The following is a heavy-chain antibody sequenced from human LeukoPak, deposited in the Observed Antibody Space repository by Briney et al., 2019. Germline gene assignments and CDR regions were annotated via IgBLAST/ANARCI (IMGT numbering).Heavy chain of an antibody. Sequence: PGTSLRLSCAASGFTFSSHAMHWVRQAPGKGLEWVAVVPYDGTYTYYADSVEGRFTISRDNSRNTLYLQMNSLRTEDTSVYYCARDRGYCTGGTCYSGNDYWGQGALLTVSS. CDR2: VPYDGTYT. CDR3: ARDRGYCTGGTCYSGNDY. CDR1: GFTFSSHA. D-gene: IGHD2-15*01. J-gene: IGHJ4*02. V-gene: IGHV3-30*04.